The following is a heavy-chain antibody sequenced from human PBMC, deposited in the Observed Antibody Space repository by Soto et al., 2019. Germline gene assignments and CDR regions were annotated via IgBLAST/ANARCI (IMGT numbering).Heavy chain of an antibody. V-gene: IGHV3-23*01. CDR2: ISGSGGST. CDR1: GFTFSSYA. CDR3: AKDTPSIVVVPAAIDY. Sequence: PGGSLRLSCAASGFTFSSYAMSWVRQAPGKGLEWVSAISGSGGSTYYADSVKGRSTISRDNSKNTLYLQMNSLRAEDTAVYYCAKDTPSIVVVPAAIDYWGQGTLVTVSS. J-gene: IGHJ4*02. D-gene: IGHD2-2*01.